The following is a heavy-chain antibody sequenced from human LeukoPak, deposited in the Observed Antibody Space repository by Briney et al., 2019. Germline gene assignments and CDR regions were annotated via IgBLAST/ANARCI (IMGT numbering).Heavy chain of an antibody. V-gene: IGHV4-4*07. CDR2: IYTSGST. J-gene: IGHJ4*02. D-gene: IGHD6-13*01. CDR1: GGSISSYY. Sequence: MTSETLSLTCTVSGGSISSYYWSWIRQPAGKGLEWIGRIYTSGSTNYNPSLKSRVTMSVDTSKNQFSLKLSSVTAADTAVYYCARDQYTSSWYEGFDYWGQGTLVTVSS. CDR3: ARDQYTSSWYEGFDY.